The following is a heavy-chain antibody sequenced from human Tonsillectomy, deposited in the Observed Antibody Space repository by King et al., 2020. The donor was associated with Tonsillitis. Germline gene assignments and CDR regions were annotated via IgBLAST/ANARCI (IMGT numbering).Heavy chain of an antibody. Sequence: VQLLESGGGLVQPGGSLRLSCAASGFTFSSYAMSWVRQAPGKGLEWVSAISGSADSTYYADSVKGRFTISRDNSKNTLYLQMSSLRAEDTAVYYCAKDRLVGATTYFDYWGQGTLVTVSS. CDR3: AKDRLVGATTYFDY. V-gene: IGHV3-23*01. D-gene: IGHD1-26*01. J-gene: IGHJ4*02. CDR1: GFTFSSYA. CDR2: ISGSADST.